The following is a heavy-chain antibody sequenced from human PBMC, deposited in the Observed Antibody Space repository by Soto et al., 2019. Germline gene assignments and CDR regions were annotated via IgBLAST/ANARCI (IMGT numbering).Heavy chain of an antibody. CDR2: IYYSGGT. J-gene: IGHJ4*02. CDR3: ARDTGVFFDY. CDR1: GGSMSSYS. V-gene: IGHV4-59*01. D-gene: IGHD7-27*01. Sequence: QVQLQESGPGLVKPSETLSLTCSVSGGSMSSYSWSWIRQPPGKGLEWIAYIYYSGGTNYNPSLKNRVTISVDTSRDQFSLKLSSVTAADTAVYYCARDTGVFFDYWGQGTLVTVSS.